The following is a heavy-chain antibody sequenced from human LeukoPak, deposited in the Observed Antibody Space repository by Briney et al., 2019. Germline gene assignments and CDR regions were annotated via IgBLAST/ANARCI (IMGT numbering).Heavy chain of an antibody. D-gene: IGHD3-22*01. V-gene: IGHV3-74*01. CDR3: AATYYYDTYFDY. CDR2: INSDGSST. CDR1: GFTFSSYW. Sequence: PGGSLRLSCAASGFTFSSYWMHWVRQAPGKGLVCVSRINSDGSSTSYADSVKGRFTISRDNAKNTLYLQMNSLRAEDTAVYYCAATYYYDTYFDYWGQGTLVTVSS. J-gene: IGHJ4*02.